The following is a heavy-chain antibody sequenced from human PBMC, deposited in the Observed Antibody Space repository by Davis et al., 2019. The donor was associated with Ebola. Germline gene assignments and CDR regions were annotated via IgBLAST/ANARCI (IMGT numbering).Heavy chain of an antibody. J-gene: IGHJ4*02. CDR2: ISANNGNT. Sequence: ASVKVSCKASGYTFTHYGISWVRQAPGQGLEWLGWISANNGNTKYAQKLQGRVTMTTDTSTTTAYLDLRSLRSDDTAVYFCARDPDILATRDFDYWGQGTLVTVSS. CDR3: ARDPDILATRDFDY. D-gene: IGHD5-12*01. V-gene: IGHV1-18*01. CDR1: GYTFTHYG.